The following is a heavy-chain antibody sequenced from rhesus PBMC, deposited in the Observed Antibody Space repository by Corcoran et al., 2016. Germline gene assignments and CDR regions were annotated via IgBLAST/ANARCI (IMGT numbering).Heavy chain of an antibody. Sequence: EVQLVETGGGLVQPGGSLKISCAASGFTFSNYGMSWVRQAPGKGLEWVSVINSGGGTTYYGDSVKDRFTISRDNSKNTLSLQMNSLRPEDTAVYYCAKYYNIWAGYPYGLDSWGQGVVVTVSS. CDR3: AKYYNIWAGYPYGLDS. V-gene: IGHV3S5*01. D-gene: IGHD3-3*01. CDR2: INSGGGTT. CDR1: GFTFSNYG. J-gene: IGHJ6*01.